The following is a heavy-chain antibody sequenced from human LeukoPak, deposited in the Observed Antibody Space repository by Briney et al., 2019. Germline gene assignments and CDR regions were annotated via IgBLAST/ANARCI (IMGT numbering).Heavy chain of an antibody. CDR2: ISWNSGSI. CDR1: GFTFDDYA. D-gene: IGHD2-15*01. Sequence: PGGSLRLSCAASGFTFDDYAMHWVRQAPGKGLEWVSGISWNSGSIGYADSVKGRFTISRDNAKNSLYLQMNSLRAEDMALYYCAKDSCSGGSCYWDYWGQGTLVTVSS. V-gene: IGHV3-9*03. J-gene: IGHJ4*02. CDR3: AKDSCSGGSCYWDY.